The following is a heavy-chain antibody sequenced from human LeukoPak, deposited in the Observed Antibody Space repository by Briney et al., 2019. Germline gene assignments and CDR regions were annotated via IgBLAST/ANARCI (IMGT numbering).Heavy chain of an antibody. CDR3: ARDIVVVTAILDY. CDR1: GFTFSSYW. CDR2: IKQDGSEK. Sequence: QAGGSLRLSCAASGFTFSSYWMSWVRQAPGKGLEWVANIKQDGSEKYYVDSVKGRFTISRDNAKNSLYLQMNSLRAEDTAIYYCARDIVVVTAILDYWGQGTLVTVSS. J-gene: IGHJ4*02. V-gene: IGHV3-7*01. D-gene: IGHD2-21*02.